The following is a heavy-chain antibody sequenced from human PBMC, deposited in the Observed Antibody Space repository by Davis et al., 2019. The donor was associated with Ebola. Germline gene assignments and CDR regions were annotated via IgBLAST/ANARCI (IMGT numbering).Heavy chain of an antibody. CDR3: ASSYYGPDAFDI. Sequence: SETLSLTCAVYGGSFSGYYRGWIRQPPGKGLEWIGSIYYSGSTYYNPSLKSRVTISVDTSKNQFSLKLSSVTAADTAVYYCASSYYGPDAFDIWGQGTMVTVSS. CDR2: IYYSGST. V-gene: IGHV4-34*01. D-gene: IGHD2/OR15-2a*01. CDR1: GGSFSGYY. J-gene: IGHJ3*02.